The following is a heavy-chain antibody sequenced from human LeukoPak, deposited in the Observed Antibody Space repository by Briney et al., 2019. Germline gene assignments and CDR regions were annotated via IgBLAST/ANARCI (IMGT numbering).Heavy chain of an antibody. V-gene: IGHV4-30-4*01. D-gene: IGHD3-3*01. J-gene: IGHJ5*02. CDR3: ARGYYDFWSGYPNWFDP. CDR1: GGSISSGDYY. Sequence: SQTLSLTCTVSGGSISSGDYYWGWIRQPPGKGLEWIGYIYYSGSTYYNPSLKSRVTISVDTSKNQFSLKLSSVTAADTAVYYCARGYYDFWSGYPNWFDPWGQGTLVTVSS. CDR2: IYYSGST.